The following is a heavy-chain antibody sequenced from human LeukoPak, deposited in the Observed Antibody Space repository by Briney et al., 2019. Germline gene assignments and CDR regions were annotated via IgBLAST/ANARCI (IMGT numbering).Heavy chain of an antibody. J-gene: IGHJ4*02. CDR2: INHSGST. D-gene: IGHD5-18*01. V-gene: IGHV4-34*01. CDR3: ARVIPPLTPSTAMVARGGLSDY. Sequence: SETLSLTCAVYGGSFSGYYWSWIRQPPGKGLEWIGEINHSGSTNYNPSLKSRVTISVDTSKNQFSLKLSSVTAADTAVYYCARVIPPLTPSTAMVARGGLSDYWGQGTLVTVSS. CDR1: GGSFSGYY.